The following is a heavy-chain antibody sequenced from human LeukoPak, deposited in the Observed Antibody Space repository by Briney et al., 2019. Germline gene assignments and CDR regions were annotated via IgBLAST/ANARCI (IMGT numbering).Heavy chain of an antibody. CDR1: GCTFSSYA. D-gene: IGHD3-22*01. Sequence: ASVKVSCKASGCTFSSYAISWVRQAPGQGLEWMGRIIPILGIANYAQKFQGRVTITADKSTSTAYMELSSLRSEDTAVYYCARDPGPIRYYEPPLYNWFDPWGQGTLVTVSS. CDR2: IIPILGIA. CDR3: ARDPGPIRYYEPPLYNWFDP. J-gene: IGHJ5*02. V-gene: IGHV1-69*04.